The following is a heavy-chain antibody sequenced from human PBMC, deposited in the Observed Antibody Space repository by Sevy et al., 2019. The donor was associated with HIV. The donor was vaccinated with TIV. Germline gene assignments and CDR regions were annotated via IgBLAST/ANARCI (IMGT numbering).Heavy chain of an antibody. CDR3: ASSSIVGGDPNTFDY. CDR1: GYTFTSYA. CDR2: LNAGNGNT. V-gene: IGHV1-3*01. Sequence: ASVKVSCKASGYTFTSYAMHWVRQAPGQRLEWMGWLNAGNGNTKYSQRFQGRVTITSETSASTAYMELSSLRSEDTAVYYCASSSIVGGDPNTFDYWGQGTLVTASS. D-gene: IGHD4-17*01. J-gene: IGHJ4*02.